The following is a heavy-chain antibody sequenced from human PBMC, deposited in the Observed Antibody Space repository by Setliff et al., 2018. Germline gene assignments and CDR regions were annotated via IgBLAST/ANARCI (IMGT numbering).Heavy chain of an antibody. J-gene: IGHJ3*02. CDR3: TKDSSGRDAFDI. CDR2: ISHGGST. CDR1: GGGGSFSGYY. D-gene: IGHD3-22*01. V-gene: IGHV4-34*01. Sequence: PSETLSLTCGVSGGGGSFSGYYWSWIRQPPGKGLEWIGEISHGGSTNYNPSLKSRVTMSVDKSKNQFSLKLSSVTAADTAVYYCTKDSSGRDAFDIWGQGTMVTVSS.